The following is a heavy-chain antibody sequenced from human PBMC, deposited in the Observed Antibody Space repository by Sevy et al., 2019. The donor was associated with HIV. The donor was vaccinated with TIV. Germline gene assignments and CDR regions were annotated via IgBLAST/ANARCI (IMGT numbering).Heavy chain of an antibody. CDR1: GFTFDDYT. CDR3: ARLGGNYGDDDDY. V-gene: IGHV3-43*01. J-gene: IGHJ4*02. CDR2: ISWDGGRT. Sequence: GGSLRLSCAASGFTFDDYTMHWVRQPPGKGLEWVSLISWDGGRTYYADSVKGRFTISRDNSKNSLFLQMNRLRSEDTAFYYCARLGGNYGDDDDYWGRGTMVTVSS. D-gene: IGHD4-17*01.